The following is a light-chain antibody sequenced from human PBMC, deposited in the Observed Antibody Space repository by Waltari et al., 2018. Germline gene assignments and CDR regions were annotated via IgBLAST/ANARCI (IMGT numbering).Light chain of an antibody. CDR1: RGLVYTDGNTY. CDR2: KVS. J-gene: IGKJ1*01. V-gene: IGKV2-30*01. CDR3: MQRTHRPPWT. Sequence: RSSRGLVYTDGNTYLNCFQQRPGQSPGRPVHKVSSRDSGVPDRFSGSGSATDFTLKISRLEADHIGIYYCMQRTHRPPWTFGQGTKVESK.